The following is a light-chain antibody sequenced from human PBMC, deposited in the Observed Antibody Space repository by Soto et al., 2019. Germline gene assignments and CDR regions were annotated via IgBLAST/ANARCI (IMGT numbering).Light chain of an antibody. CDR2: AAS. Sequence: AIRMTQSPSSLSASIGDRVTITCRASHGVSNYLAWYPQKPGKAPKALIYAASFLQSGVPSRFSGSGSGSDFSLPISLLPSEDLATYYCQHYYSYPYTFGQGTPLQMK. CDR3: QHYYSYPYT. CDR1: HGVSNY. V-gene: IGKV1-8*01. J-gene: IGKJ2*01.